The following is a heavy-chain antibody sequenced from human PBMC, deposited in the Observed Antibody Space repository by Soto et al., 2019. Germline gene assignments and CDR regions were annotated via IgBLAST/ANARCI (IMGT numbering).Heavy chain of an antibody. CDR2: ISSSSSYI. V-gene: IGHV3-21*01. CDR3: ASRQRSDAFDI. J-gene: IGHJ3*02. CDR1: GFTFSSYS. Sequence: GGSLRLSCAASGFTFSSYSMNWVRQAPGKGLEWVSSISSSSSYIYYADSVKGRFTISRDNAKNSLYLQMNSLRAEDTAVYHCASRQRSDAFDIWGQGTMVTGSS.